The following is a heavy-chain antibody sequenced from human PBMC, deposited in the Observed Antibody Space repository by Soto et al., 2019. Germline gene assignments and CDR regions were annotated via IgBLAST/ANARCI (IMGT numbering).Heavy chain of an antibody. CDR3: ARVAIVWGYSDLSWFDP. D-gene: IGHD2-21*01. J-gene: IGHJ5*02. CDR1: GGTFSSYA. Sequence: QVQLVQSGAGVKKPGSSVKVSCKASGGTFSSYAISWGRQAPGQGLEWMGGIIPIFGTANYAQKFQGRGTITAGESTTTDYMELSSLRSEDTAGYYCARVAIVWGYSDLSWFDPWGQGTLVTVSS. CDR2: IIPIFGTA. V-gene: IGHV1-69*01.